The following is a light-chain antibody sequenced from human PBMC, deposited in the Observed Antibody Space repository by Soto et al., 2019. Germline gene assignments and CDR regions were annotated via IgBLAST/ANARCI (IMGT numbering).Light chain of an antibody. Sequence: DIQMTQSPSTLSAAVGDRVTITCRASQSSTDWLAWYQKKPGTAPKLLIYDASTLDSGVPSRFSGSGSGTLFKLTISCLRPDDSGTYYCQQYHSNSPTFGQGTKVQI. CDR3: QQYHSNSPT. V-gene: IGKV1-5*01. CDR2: DAS. CDR1: QSSTDW. J-gene: IGKJ1*01.